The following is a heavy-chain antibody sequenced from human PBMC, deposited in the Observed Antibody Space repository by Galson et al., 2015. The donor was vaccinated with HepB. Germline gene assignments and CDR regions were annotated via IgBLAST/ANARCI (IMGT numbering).Heavy chain of an antibody. D-gene: IGHD3-22*01. CDR3: GTVLDSGYYMDV. CDR2: FDPEDGET. Sequence: SVKVSCKVSGYTLTELSMHWVRQAPGKGLEWMGGFDPEDGETIYAQKFQGRVTMTEDTSTDTAYMELSSLRSEDTAVYYCGTVLDSGYYMDVWGQGTTVTVSS. J-gene: IGHJ6*02. CDR1: GYTLTELS. V-gene: IGHV1-24*01.